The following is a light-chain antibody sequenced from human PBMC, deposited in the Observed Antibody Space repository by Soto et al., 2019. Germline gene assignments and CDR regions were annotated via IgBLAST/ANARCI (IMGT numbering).Light chain of an antibody. J-gene: IGKJ5*01. CDR1: QSVSSN. CDR2: GAS. Sequence: EIVMTQSPATLSVSPGERATLSCRASQSVSSNLAWYQQKPGQAPRLLIFGASTRATGIPARFSGSGSGTEFTLTISSLQSEDFSVYYCRQYNTWSPITFGPGTRLDIK. CDR3: RQYNTWSPIT. V-gene: IGKV3-15*01.